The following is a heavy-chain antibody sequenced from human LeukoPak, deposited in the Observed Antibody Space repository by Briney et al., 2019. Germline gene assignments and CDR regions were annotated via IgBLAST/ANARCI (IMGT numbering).Heavy chain of an antibody. V-gene: IGHV3-64D*09. CDR1: GFTFNNYV. D-gene: IGHD3-16*01. J-gene: IGHJ4*02. CDR3: VREIHRLGGGPDFQYFDY. CDR2: IGNDGHST. Sequence: AGSLTLSCSASGFTFNNYVMHWVRLAPGKGLEYVAAIGNDGHSTHYADSVRGRFIDTRDNSMSTQSLQMSSLRPDDTAVYYCVREIHRLGGGPDFQYFDYWGQGSLVTVSS.